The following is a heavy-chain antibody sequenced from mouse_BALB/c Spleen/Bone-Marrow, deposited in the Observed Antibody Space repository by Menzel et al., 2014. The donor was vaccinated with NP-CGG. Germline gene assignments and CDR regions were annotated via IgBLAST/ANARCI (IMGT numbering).Heavy chain of an antibody. D-gene: IGHD2-14*01. V-gene: IGHV1-54*01. J-gene: IGHJ3*01. Sequence: QVQLQQSGAELVRPGTSVKVSCKASGYAFTNYLIEWVKQRPGQGLEGIGVINPGSGGTNYNEKFKGKATLTADKSSSTAYMQLSSLTSDDSAVYFCARGDYRYDGFAYWGQGTLVTVSA. CDR3: ARGDYRYDGFAY. CDR1: GYAFTNYL. CDR2: INPGSGGT.